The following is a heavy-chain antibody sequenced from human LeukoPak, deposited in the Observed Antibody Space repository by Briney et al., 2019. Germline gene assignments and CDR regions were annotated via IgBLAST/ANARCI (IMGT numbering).Heavy chain of an antibody. J-gene: IGHJ1*01. CDR3: ARGYCGGDCYGD. D-gene: IGHD2-21*02. Sequence: GGSLRLSCAASGFTFSGYSMNWVRQAPGKGLEWVSSISSSSSYIYYADSVKGRFTISRDNAKNSLYLQMNSLRAEDMAVYYCARGYCGGDCYGDWGQGTLVTVSS. CDR2: ISSSSSYI. CDR1: GFTFSGYS. V-gene: IGHV3-21*01.